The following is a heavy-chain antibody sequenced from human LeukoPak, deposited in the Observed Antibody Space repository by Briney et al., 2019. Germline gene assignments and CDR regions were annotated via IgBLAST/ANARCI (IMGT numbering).Heavy chain of an antibody. CDR1: GGSISSGSYY. D-gene: IGHD5-18*01. Sequence: PSQTLSLTCTVSGGSISSGSYYWSWIRQPPGKGLEWIGEINHSGSTNYNPSLKSRVTISVDTSKNQFSLKLSSVTAADTAVYYCARGVSQRSPYSYGKPNYYYYYMDVWGKGTTVTVSS. V-gene: IGHV4-39*07. J-gene: IGHJ6*03. CDR3: ARGVSQRSPYSYGKPNYYYYYMDV. CDR2: INHSGST.